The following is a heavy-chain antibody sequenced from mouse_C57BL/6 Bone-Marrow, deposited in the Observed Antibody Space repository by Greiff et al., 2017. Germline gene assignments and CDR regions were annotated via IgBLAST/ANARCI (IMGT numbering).Heavy chain of an antibody. CDR3: AGLYYAGFAY. D-gene: IGHD2-1*01. V-gene: IGHV2-9-1*01. Sequence: QVTLKESGPGLVAPSQSLSITCTVSGFSLTSYAISWVRQPPGKGLEWLGVIWTGGGTHYNSALKSRLSISQDNSKSQVFLKMNSLQTDDTARYYCAGLYYAGFAYWGQGTLVTVSA. J-gene: IGHJ3*01. CDR1: GFSLTSYA. CDR2: IWTGGGT.